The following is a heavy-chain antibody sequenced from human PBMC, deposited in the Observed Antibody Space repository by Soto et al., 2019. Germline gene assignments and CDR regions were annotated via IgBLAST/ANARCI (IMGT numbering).Heavy chain of an antibody. CDR2: IIPIFGTA. Sequence: SVKVSCKASGGTFSSYAISWVRQAPGQGLEWMGGIIPIFGTANYAQKFQGRVTITADESTSTAYMELSSLRSEDTAVYYCARDESSWPPGEHYYYYGMDVWGQGTTVTVSS. V-gene: IGHV1-69*13. CDR3: ARDESSWPPGEHYYYYGMDV. D-gene: IGHD6-13*01. CDR1: GGTFSSYA. J-gene: IGHJ6*02.